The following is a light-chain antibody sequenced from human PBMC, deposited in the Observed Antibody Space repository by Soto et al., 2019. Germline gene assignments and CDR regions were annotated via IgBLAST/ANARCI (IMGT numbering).Light chain of an antibody. CDR2: DAS. V-gene: IGKV3D-11*03. Sequence: EIVMTQSPATLSMSPGERATLSCRASQSVSSNLAWCQQRPGQAPRLLIYDASNRATGIPDRFSGSGSGTDFTLTISRLEPEDCAVYYCQQRGGSPPTWTFGQGTKGDIK. J-gene: IGKJ1*01. CDR1: QSVSSN. CDR3: QQRGGSPPTWT.